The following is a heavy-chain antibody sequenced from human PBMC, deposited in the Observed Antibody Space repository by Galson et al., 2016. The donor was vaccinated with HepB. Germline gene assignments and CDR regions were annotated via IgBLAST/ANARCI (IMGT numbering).Heavy chain of an antibody. CDR1: GFSLTTTGMC. CDR3: ARTSTFIRAFDI. Sequence: PALVKPTQTLTLTCTFSGFSLTTTGMCVSWIRQPPGKALEWLARIDWDGDKFYSPSLKTRVTISKDTSRNQVVLTMPNMDPVDTATYYCARTSTFIRAFDIWGHGTMVTVSS. J-gene: IGHJ3*02. V-gene: IGHV2-70*17. D-gene: IGHD5/OR15-5a*01. CDR2: IDWDGDK.